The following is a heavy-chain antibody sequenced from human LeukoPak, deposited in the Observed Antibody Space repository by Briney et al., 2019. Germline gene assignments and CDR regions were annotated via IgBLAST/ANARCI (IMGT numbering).Heavy chain of an antibody. J-gene: IGHJ4*02. CDR3: ASQHTDGSGSYNDY. Sequence: KTSETLSLTCTVSGDFSSRSNYYWGWLRQPPGKGLEWIGSIYYSGSTYYNPSLKSRVTISVDKSKNHLSLKLSSVTAADTAVYYCASQHTDGSGSYNDYWGQGTLVTVSS. V-gene: IGHV4-39*02. D-gene: IGHD3-10*01. CDR1: GDFSSRSNYY. CDR2: IYYSGST.